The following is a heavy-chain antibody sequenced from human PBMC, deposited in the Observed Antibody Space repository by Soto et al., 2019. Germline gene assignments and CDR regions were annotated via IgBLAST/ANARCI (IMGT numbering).Heavy chain of an antibody. CDR3: AKERGYNYGYDAVDV. CDR2: ISGSGGST. Sequence: EVQLLESGGGLVQPGGSLRLSCAASGFTFSSYAMSWVRQAPGKGLEWVSGISGSGGSTYYADSVKGRFTISRDNSKNARYLHTNSLRAEDTAVYYCAKERGYNYGYDAVDVWGQGTTVTVSS. CDR1: GFTFSSYA. D-gene: IGHD5-18*01. V-gene: IGHV3-23*01. J-gene: IGHJ6*02.